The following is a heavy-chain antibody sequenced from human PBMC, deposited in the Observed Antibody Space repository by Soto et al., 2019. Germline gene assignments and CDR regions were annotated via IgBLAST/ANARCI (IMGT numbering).Heavy chain of an antibody. D-gene: IGHD3-16*01. Sequence: GGSLRLSCAASGFTFSSYWMSWVRQAPGKGLEWVANIKQDGSEKYYVDSVKGRFTISRDNAKNSLYLQMNSLRAAETAVYYCARAGDYGCTKGVFDYWGQGTLVTVSS. CDR3: ARAGDYGCTKGVFDY. V-gene: IGHV3-7*03. J-gene: IGHJ4*02. CDR1: GFTFSSYW. CDR2: IKQDGSEK.